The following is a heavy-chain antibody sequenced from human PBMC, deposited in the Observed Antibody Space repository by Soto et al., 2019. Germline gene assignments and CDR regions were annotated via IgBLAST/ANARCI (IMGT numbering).Heavy chain of an antibody. D-gene: IGHD6-19*01. CDR2: ISGSGGST. J-gene: IGHJ4*02. CDR3: SRRTSGWYFDY. Sequence: EVQLLESGGGLVQPGGSLRLSCAASGFTFSSYAMSWVRQAPGKGLEWVSVISGSGGSTYYADSVKGRFTISRDNSKNTLYLQMNSQRAEDTAVYYCSRRTSGWYFDYWGQGTLVTVSS. V-gene: IGHV3-23*01. CDR1: GFTFSSYA.